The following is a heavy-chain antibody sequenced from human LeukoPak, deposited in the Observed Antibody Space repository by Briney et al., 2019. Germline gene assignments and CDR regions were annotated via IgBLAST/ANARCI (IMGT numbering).Heavy chain of an antibody. D-gene: IGHD3-22*01. CDR2: ISYDGSNK. CDR3: AKGTRDSSGYYFSS. V-gene: IGHV3-30*18. J-gene: IGHJ5*02. Sequence: GGSLRLSCAASGFTFSSYGMHWVRQAPGKGLEWVAVISYDGSNKYYADSVKGRFTISRDNSKNTLYLQMNSLRAEDTAVYYCAKGTRDSSGYYFSSWGQGTLVTVSS. CDR1: GFTFSSYG.